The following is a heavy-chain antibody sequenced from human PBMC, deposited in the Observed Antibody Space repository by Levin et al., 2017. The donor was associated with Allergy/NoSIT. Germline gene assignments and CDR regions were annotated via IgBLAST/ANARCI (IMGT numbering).Heavy chain of an antibody. D-gene: IGHD1-26*01. J-gene: IGHJ3*02. V-gene: IGHV1-69*13. CDR2: IVPFYGTT. Sequence: ASVKVSCKASGGTFSTDGITWVRQAPGQGLEWMGEIVPFYGTTTYSQKFRGRVTITAHAFTSTVYMELSSLRSEDTAMYYCARDKPGIVGSSEAFDIWGQGTMVTVSS. CDR1: GGTFSTDG. CDR3: ARDKPGIVGSSEAFDI.